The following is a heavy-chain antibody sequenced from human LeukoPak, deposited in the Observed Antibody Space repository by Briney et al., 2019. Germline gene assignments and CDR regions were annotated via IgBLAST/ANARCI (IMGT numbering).Heavy chain of an antibody. D-gene: IGHD4-23*01. V-gene: IGHV4-39*01. CDR2: IYYSGNT. CDR3: AYGGNSAADY. J-gene: IGHJ4*02. Sequence: PSETLSLTCTVSGGSISSSSYYWGWIRQPPGKGLEWIGTIYYSGNTYYNPSLKSRVTMSVDTSKNQFSLKLRSVTAPDTAVYYCAYGGNSAADYWGQGTLVTVSS. CDR1: GGSISSSSYY.